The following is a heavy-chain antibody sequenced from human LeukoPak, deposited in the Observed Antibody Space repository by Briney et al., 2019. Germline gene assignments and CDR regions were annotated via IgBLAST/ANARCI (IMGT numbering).Heavy chain of an antibody. CDR3: VGLTSGYFIYFDY. CDR1: DGSISSYH. Sequence: SETLSLTCTVSDGSISSYHWSWIRQSAGKGLEWIGRIYSSGSTNYNPSLKSRVTMSVDTSKNQFSLKLSSVTAADTAVYYCVGLTSGYFIYFDYWGQGTLVTVSS. CDR2: IYSSGST. D-gene: IGHD3-22*01. J-gene: IGHJ4*02. V-gene: IGHV4-4*07.